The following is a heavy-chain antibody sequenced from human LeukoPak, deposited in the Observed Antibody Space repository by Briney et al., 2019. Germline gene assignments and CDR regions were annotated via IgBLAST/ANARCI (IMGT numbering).Heavy chain of an antibody. CDR2: INSRGGST. CDR3: ARGPYPDY. CDR1: GFTFSSYW. J-gene: IGHJ4*02. Sequence: QPGGSLRLSCAASGFTFSSYWMSWVRQAPGEGLEWVSGINSRGGSTYFADSVKGRFTISRDNSKNTLYLQMNSLRAEDTAVYYCARGPYPDYWGQGTLVTVSS. V-gene: IGHV3-23*01.